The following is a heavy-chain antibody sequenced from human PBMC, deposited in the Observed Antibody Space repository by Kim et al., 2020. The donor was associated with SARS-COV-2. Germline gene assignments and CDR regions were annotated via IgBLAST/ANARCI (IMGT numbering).Heavy chain of an antibody. D-gene: IGHD4-4*01. CDR3: ARSLQIDY. Sequence: GGSLRLSCAASGFTFTDHWMTWVRQAPGKGLEWVANIKQDGSEKYYVDSVKGRSTISRDNAKTSLFLQMNSLRVEDTAVYYCARSLQIDYWGQGTLVTVSS. J-gene: IGHJ4*02. CDR1: GFTFTDHW. CDR2: IKQDGSEK. V-gene: IGHV3-7*03.